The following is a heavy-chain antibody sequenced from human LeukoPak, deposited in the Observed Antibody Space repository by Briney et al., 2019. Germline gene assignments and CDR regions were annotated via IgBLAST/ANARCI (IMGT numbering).Heavy chain of an antibody. CDR1: GVSINSHY. J-gene: IGHJ4*02. Sequence: SETLSLTWTVSGVSINSHYLNWIRQPPGKGLEWIGHIYGSGRTNYNPSLKSRVTMSVDTSKRQFSLNLKSLTAADTAVYYCVVSPNQDFFDYWGQGPLVTVSS. V-gene: IGHV4-4*09. CDR2: IYGSGRT. CDR3: VVSPNQDFFDY.